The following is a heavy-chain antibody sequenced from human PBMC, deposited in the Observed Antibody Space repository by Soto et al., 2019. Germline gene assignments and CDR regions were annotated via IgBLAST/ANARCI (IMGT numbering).Heavy chain of an antibody. CDR1: GFTFSSYY. J-gene: IGHJ6*03. CDR2: INSDGSIA. Sequence: EVQLVESGGGLVQPGGSLRLSCAASGFTFSSYYAHWVRQAPGKGLVWVSRINSDGSIADYADSVKGRFTISRDNAKNTLYLQRNSLRAEDTAVYYCARDLIPNDYGRAYYMDVWGKGTTVTVSS. V-gene: IGHV3-74*01. D-gene: IGHD4-17*01. CDR3: ARDLIPNDYGRAYYMDV.